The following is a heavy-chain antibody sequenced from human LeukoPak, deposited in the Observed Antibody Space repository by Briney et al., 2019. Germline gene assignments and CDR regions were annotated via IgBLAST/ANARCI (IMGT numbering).Heavy chain of an antibody. J-gene: IGHJ4*02. V-gene: IGHV3-30*19. D-gene: IGHD4-17*01. CDR2: ISYDGSNK. Sequence: GGSLRFSCAASGFTFSSYGMHWVRQAPGKGLEWVAVISYDGSNKYYADSVMGRFTISRDNSKNTLYLQMNSLRAEDTAVYYCARDRSTTVTNWGQGTLVTVSS. CDR1: GFTFSSYG. CDR3: ARDRSTTVTN.